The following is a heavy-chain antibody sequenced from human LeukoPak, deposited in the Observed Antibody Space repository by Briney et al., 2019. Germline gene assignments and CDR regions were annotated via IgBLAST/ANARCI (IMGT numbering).Heavy chain of an antibody. D-gene: IGHD3-3*02. CDR2: LSYDGTKK. J-gene: IGHJ6*02. Sequence: GGSLRLSCAASGFTFSDYGMHWVRQAPGKGLEWVAGLSYDGTKKSYTDSVKGRFTVSRDDSRDTLYLQMNSLRAEDTALYFCAKDLAVTGAFPSYTMHFWGQGTTVTVSS. V-gene: IGHV3-30*18. CDR3: AKDLAVTGAFPSYTMHF. CDR1: GFTFSDYG.